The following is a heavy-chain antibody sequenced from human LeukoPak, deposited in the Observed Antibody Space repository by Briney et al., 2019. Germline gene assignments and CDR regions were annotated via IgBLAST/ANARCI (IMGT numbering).Heavy chain of an antibody. D-gene: IGHD6-13*01. Sequence: PGGSLRLSCAASGFTFSSYAMHWVRQAPGKGLEWVAVISYDGSNKYYADSVKGRFTISRDNSKNTLYLQMNSPRAEDTAVYYCARDHIAAAGRNWFDPWGQGTLVTVSS. J-gene: IGHJ5*02. CDR3: ARDHIAAAGRNWFDP. CDR1: GFTFSSYA. CDR2: ISYDGSNK. V-gene: IGHV3-30*01.